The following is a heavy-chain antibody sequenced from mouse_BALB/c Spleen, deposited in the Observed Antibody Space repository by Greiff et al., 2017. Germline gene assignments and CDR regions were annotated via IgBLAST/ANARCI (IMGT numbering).Heavy chain of an antibody. D-gene: IGHD2-3*01. CDR1: GFTFTDYY. V-gene: IGHV7-3*02. CDR3: ARDGDGYYHDY. Sequence: EVQGVESGGGLVQPGGSLRLSCATSGFTFTDYYMSWVRQPPGKALEWLGFIRNKANGYTTEYSASVKGRFTISRDNSQSILYLQMNTLRAEDSATYYCARDGDGYYHDYWGQGTTLTVSS. J-gene: IGHJ2*01. CDR2: IRNKANGYTT.